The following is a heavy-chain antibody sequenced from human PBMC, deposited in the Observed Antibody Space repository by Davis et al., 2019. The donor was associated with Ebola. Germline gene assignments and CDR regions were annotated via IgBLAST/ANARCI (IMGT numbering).Heavy chain of an antibody. Sequence: GESLKISCAASGFTFSSYEMNWVRQAPGKGLEWVSYISSSGSTIYYADSVKGRFTISRDNAKNSLYLQMNSLRAEDTAVYYCARDASYDPYYDFWSGSHGFDPWGQGTLVTVSS. CDR1: GFTFSSYE. D-gene: IGHD3-3*01. CDR2: ISSSGSTI. J-gene: IGHJ5*02. V-gene: IGHV3-48*03. CDR3: ARDASYDPYYDFWSGSHGFDP.